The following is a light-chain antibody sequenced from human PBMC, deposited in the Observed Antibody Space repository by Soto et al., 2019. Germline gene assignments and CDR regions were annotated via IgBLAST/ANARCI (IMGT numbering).Light chain of an antibody. CDR1: QSVSSY. V-gene: IGKV3-20*01. J-gene: IGKJ2*01. CDR3: QQYGSSPYT. CDR2: DAS. Sequence: EIVLTQSPATLSLSPGERATLSCRASQSVSSYLAWYQQKPGQAPRLFIYDASNRATGIPDRFSGSGSGTDFTLTISRLEPEDFAVYYCQQYGSSPYTFGQGTKLEIK.